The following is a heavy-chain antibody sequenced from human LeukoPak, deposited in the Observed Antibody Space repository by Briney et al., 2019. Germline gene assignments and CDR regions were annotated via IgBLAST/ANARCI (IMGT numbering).Heavy chain of an antibody. D-gene: IGHD1-1*01. V-gene: IGHV4-61*02. CDR1: GGSISSGSYY. J-gene: IGHJ5*02. CDR2: IYTSGST. CDR3: ARSVRYTDWFDP. Sequence: SETLSLTCTVSGGSISSGSYYWSWIRQPAGKGLEWIGRIYTSGSTSYNPSLKSRVTISVDTSKNQFSLKLSSVTAADTAVYYCARSVRYTDWFDPWGQGTLVTVSS.